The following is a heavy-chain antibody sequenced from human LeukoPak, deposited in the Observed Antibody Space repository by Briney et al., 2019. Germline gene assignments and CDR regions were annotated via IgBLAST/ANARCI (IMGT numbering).Heavy chain of an antibody. CDR1: GFTFSSYS. CDR2: ISSSSGTI. J-gene: IGHJ4*02. D-gene: IGHD6-19*01. Sequence: GGSLRLSCAASGFTFSSYSMDWVRQAPGKGLEWISFISSSSGTIYYADSVKGRFTISRDNAKNSLYLQMNSLRAEDTAVYYCARDSSGGGWRYFDYWGQGTLVTVSS. CDR3: ARDSSGGGWRYFDY. V-gene: IGHV3-48*01.